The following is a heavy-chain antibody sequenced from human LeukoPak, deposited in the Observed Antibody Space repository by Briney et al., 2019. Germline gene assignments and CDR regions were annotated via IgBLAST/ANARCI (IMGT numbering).Heavy chain of an antibody. Sequence: GGSLRLSCAASGFTVSSNYMSWVRQAPGKGLEWVSVIYSGGSTYYADSVKGRFTISRDNSKNTLYLQMNSLRAEDTAVYYCARMAREPRREDWSRAYYYYYMDVWGKGTTVTISS. D-gene: IGHD3/OR15-3a*01. J-gene: IGHJ6*03. CDR1: GFTVSSNY. CDR3: ARMAREPRREDWSRAYYYYYMDV. CDR2: IYSGGST. V-gene: IGHV3-53*01.